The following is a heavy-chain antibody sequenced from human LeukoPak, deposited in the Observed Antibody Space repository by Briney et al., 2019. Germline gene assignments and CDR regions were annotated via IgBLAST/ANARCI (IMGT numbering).Heavy chain of an antibody. CDR1: GFTFSSYW. V-gene: IGHV3-7*01. Sequence: GGSLRLSCAASGFTFSSYWMSWLRQAPGKGLEWVANIKKDGSEKYYVDSVKGRFTISRDNAQNSLYLQMNSLRADDTAVYYCARETQDGQFWSGYGYWGQGTLVTVSS. J-gene: IGHJ4*02. CDR3: ARETQDGQFWSGYGY. CDR2: IKKDGSEK. D-gene: IGHD3-3*01.